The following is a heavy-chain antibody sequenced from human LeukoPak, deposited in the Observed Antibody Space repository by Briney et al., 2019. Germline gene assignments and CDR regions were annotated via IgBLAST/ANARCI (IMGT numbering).Heavy chain of an antibody. J-gene: IGHJ6*02. Sequence: PSETLSLTCTVSGGSISSYYWSWIRQPPGKGLEWLGYIYYSGSTNYNPSLKSRVTISVDTSKNQFSLKLSSVTAADTAVYYCARGVVAANYYYYGMDVWGQGTTVTVSS. CDR2: IYYSGST. CDR1: GGSISSYY. V-gene: IGHV4-59*08. CDR3: ARGVVAANYYYYGMDV. D-gene: IGHD2-15*01.